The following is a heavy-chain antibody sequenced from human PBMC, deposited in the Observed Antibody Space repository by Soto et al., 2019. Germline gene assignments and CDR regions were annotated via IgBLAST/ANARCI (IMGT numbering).Heavy chain of an antibody. CDR1: GFTVSSNY. J-gene: IGHJ6*02. V-gene: IGHV3-53*01. Sequence: LRLSCAASGFTVSSNYMSWVRQAPGKGLEWVSVIYSGGSTYYADSVKGRFTISRDNSKNTLYPQMNSLRAEDTAVYYCARATSVGMDVWGQGTTVTVSS. CDR2: IYSGGST. CDR3: ARATSVGMDV.